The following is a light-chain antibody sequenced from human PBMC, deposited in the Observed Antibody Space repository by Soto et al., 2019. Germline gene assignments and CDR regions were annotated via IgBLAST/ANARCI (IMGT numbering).Light chain of an antibody. CDR1: QGVSSY. CDR3: QQRSNWPIT. V-gene: IGKV3-11*01. J-gene: IGKJ5*01. CDR2: DAS. Sequence: EIVLTQSPATLSLSPGERATLSCRASQGVSSYLAWYQQKPGQAPRLLIYDASNRATGIPARFSGSGSGTDFTLPISSLEPEDFAVYYCQQRSNWPITFGQGTRLEIK.